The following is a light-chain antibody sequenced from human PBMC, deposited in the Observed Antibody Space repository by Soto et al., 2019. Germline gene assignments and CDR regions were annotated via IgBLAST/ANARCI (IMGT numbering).Light chain of an antibody. J-gene: IGLJ3*02. CDR1: DIESKT. Sequence: SYELTQPPSVSVAPGKTATIACGGNDIESKTVHWYVHRPGQAPVLVIYYDKDRPSGIPDRFSGSNSGSTATLTISRVEAGDEADYYCQVWDDTSDHPVFGGGTQLTVL. CDR3: QVWDDTSDHPV. V-gene: IGLV3-21*04. CDR2: YDK.